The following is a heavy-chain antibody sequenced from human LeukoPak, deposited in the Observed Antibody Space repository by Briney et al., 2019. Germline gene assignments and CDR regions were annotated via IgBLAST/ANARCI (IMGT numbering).Heavy chain of an antibody. CDR3: ARINLIFDY. D-gene: IGHD3-16*01. J-gene: IGHJ4*02. Sequence: GGSLRLSCAASGFTFRNYGMNWFREAPGKGLEWVSYISASGDTMFYADSVKGRFTISRDNAKNSLYLQVNSLRAEDTAVYYCARINLIFDYRGRGTLVTVSS. CDR1: GFTFRNYG. V-gene: IGHV3-48*03. CDR2: ISASGDTM.